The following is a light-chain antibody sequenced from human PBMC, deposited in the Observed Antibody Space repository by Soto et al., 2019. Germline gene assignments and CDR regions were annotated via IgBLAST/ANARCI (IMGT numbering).Light chain of an antibody. CDR3: LQDYTYPRT. J-gene: IGKJ1*01. V-gene: IGKV1-6*01. CDR2: AAS. CDR1: QGIRSD. Sequence: AIQMTQSPSSLSASVGDRVTITCRASQGIRSDLGWYQKKSGKAPKLLIYAASTLQSGVPSRFSGSGSGTDFTLTISSLQPEDFATYYCLQDYTYPRTFGQGTNMEIK.